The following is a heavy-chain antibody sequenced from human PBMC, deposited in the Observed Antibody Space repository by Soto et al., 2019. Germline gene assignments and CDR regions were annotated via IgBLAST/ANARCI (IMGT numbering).Heavy chain of an antibody. CDR3: ARLPRVTGTTGYFDY. CDR2: ISWNSGSI. V-gene: IGHV3-9*01. Sequence: PGGSLRLSCAASGFTFDDYAMHWVRQAPGKGLEWVSGISWNSGSIGYADSVKGRFTISRDNARNSLYLQMNNLRADDTAVYYCARLPRVTGTTGYFDYWGQGTLVTVSS. D-gene: IGHD1-7*01. CDR1: GFTFDDYA. J-gene: IGHJ4*02.